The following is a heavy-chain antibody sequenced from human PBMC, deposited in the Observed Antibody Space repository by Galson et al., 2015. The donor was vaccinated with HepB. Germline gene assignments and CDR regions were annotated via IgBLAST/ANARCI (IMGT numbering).Heavy chain of an antibody. CDR2: ISGYGNTV. CDR1: GFTFSSYE. J-gene: IGHJ4*02. V-gene: IGHV3-48*03. CDR3: ARDGEYYYDTSGYSPLDY. D-gene: IGHD3-22*01. Sequence: SLRLSCAASGFTFSSYEMHWVRQAPGKGLEWVSYISGYGNTVHYADSVKGRFTISRDNAKNSLYLQMNSLRAEDTAVYYCARDGEYYYDTSGYSPLDYWGQGTLVTVSS.